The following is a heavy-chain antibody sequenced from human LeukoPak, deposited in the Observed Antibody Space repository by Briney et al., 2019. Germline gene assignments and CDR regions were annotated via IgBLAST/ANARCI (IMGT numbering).Heavy chain of an antibody. J-gene: IGHJ1*01. CDR1: GYTFTSYD. CDR2: MNPNSGNT. CDR3: ARAGGTGPGNRHFQH. D-gene: IGHD2-8*02. V-gene: IGHV1-8*01. Sequence: ASVKVSCKASGYTFTSYDINWVRQATGQGLEWMGWMNPNSGNTGYSQKFQGRVTMTRNTSITTAYMELSSLRSEDTAVYYCARAGGTGPGNRHFQHWGQGTLVTVPS.